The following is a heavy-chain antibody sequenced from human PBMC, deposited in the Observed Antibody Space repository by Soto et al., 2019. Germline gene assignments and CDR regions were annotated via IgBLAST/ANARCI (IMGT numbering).Heavy chain of an antibody. V-gene: IGHV4-59*08. J-gene: IGHJ4*02. CDR1: GGSISTYY. CDR3: ARLPYGGNFDY. D-gene: IGHD4-17*01. Sequence: SDTLSLTCTVAGGSISTYYWTWIRQPPGKGLEYIGYIYRSGSTDYNPSLKSRVTMSVDTSKNQFSLNLNSVTAADTAVYYCARLPYGGNFDYWGLGTLVTVSS. CDR2: IYRSGST.